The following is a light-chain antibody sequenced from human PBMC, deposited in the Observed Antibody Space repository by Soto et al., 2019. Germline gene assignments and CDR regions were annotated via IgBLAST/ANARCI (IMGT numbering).Light chain of an antibody. J-gene: IGKJ4*01. CDR1: QNINRW. Sequence: DIQMTQSPSTLSASVGDRVTITCRASQNINRWLAWYQQRPGKAPNLLIHKASTLEVGVPSRFSGSASGTEFTLTIISLQPDDFAVYFCLQYNVYPLSFGGGTKVEIK. V-gene: IGKV1-5*03. CDR2: KAS. CDR3: LQYNVYPLS.